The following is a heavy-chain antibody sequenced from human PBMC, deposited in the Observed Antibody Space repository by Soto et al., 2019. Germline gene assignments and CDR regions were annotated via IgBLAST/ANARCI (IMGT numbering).Heavy chain of an antibody. CDR2: IYYSGST. V-gene: IGHV4-59*01. CDR3: ASCRVTTVAVIDY. Sequence: SETLSLTCTVSGGSISSYYWSWIRQPPGKGLEWIGYIYYSGSTNYNPSLKSRVTISVDTSKNQFSLKLSSVTAADTAVYYCASCRVTTVAVIDYWGQGTLVTVSS. CDR1: GGSISSYY. D-gene: IGHD4-17*01. J-gene: IGHJ4*02.